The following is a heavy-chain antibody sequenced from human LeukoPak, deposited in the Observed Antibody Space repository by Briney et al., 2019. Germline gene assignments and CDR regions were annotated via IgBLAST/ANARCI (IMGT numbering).Heavy chain of an antibody. Sequence: PGGSLRFSCAASGFTFSSYGMHWVRQAPGKGLEWVAFIRYDGSNKYYADSVKGRFTISRDNSKNTLYLQMKSLRAEDTAVYYCAKGGGYEAQYYYYYLDVWGKGTTVTISS. CDR1: GFTFSSYG. CDR2: IRYDGSNK. V-gene: IGHV3-30*02. J-gene: IGHJ6*03. D-gene: IGHD5-12*01. CDR3: AKGGGYEAQYYYYYLDV.